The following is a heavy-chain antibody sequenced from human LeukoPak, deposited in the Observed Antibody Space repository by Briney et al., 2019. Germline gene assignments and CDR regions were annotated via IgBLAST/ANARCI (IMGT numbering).Heavy chain of an antibody. V-gene: IGHV3-30-3*01. J-gene: IGHJ4*02. CDR2: ISYDGSNK. Sequence: GGSLRLSCAASGFTFSSYAMSWVRQAPGKGLEWVAVISYDGSNKYYADSVKGRFTISRDNSKNTLYLQMNSLRAEDTAVYYCARSATVTTEGDYWGQGTLVTVSS. D-gene: IGHD4-17*01. CDR3: ARSATVTTEGDY. CDR1: GFTFSSYA.